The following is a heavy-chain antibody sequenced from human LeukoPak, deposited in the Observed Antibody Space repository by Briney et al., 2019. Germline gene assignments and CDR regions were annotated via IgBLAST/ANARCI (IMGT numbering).Heavy chain of an antibody. V-gene: IGHV4-59*01. J-gene: IGHJ6*03. Sequence: PSETLSLTCTVSGGSISSYYWSWIRQPPGKGLEWIGYIYYSGSTNYNPSLKSRVTISLDTSKNQFSLKLTSVTAADTAVYFCARVRWLHAYYSYYYMDVWGRGTTVTVSS. CDR3: ARVRWLHAYYSYYYMDV. CDR2: IYYSGST. D-gene: IGHD3-22*01. CDR1: GGSISSYY.